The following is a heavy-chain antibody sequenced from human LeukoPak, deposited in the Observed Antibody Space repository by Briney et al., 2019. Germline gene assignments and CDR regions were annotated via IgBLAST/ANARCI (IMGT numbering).Heavy chain of an antibody. CDR2: IKQDGSEK. CDR1: GLTFSISW. Sequence: GGSLRLSCAATGLTFSISWVKWVRQAPGKGLEWVANIKQDGSEKCYVDSVKGRFTISRDNAKNSLYLQMSSLRVDDTAVYYCARGGSSVTPADYWGQGTLVTVSS. V-gene: IGHV3-7*04. CDR3: ARGGSSVTPADY. D-gene: IGHD6-19*01. J-gene: IGHJ4*02.